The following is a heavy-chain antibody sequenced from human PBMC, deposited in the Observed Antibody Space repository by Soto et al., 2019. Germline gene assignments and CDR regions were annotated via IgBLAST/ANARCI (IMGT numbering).Heavy chain of an antibody. CDR3: AKALGELSPESYDY. J-gene: IGHJ4*02. CDR2: NSYDGSNK. Sequence: VQLVESGGGVVQPGRSLRLSCAASGFSFSSFGMHWVRQAPGKGLEWVAFNSYDGSNKYYADSVKGRFTISRDSSEKTLYLQMNSLRPEDTAVYYCAKALGELSPESYDYWGQGTLVTVSS. CDR1: GFSFSSFG. D-gene: IGHD3-16*02. V-gene: IGHV3-30*18.